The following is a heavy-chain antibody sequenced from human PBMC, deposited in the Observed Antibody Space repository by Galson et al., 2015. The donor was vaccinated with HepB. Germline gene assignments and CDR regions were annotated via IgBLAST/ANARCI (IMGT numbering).Heavy chain of an antibody. V-gene: IGHV3-9*01. CDR2: ISWNSGSK. J-gene: IGHJ4*02. CDR1: GFTFDDYA. D-gene: IGHD5-18*01. Sequence: SLRLSCAASGFTFDDYAMHWVRQAPGKGLEWVSGISWNSGSKYYADSVKGRFTISRDNAKNSLYLQMNSLRAEDTALYFCAEEQYTYGSPFDYWGQGTLVTVSS. CDR3: AEEQYTYGSPFDY.